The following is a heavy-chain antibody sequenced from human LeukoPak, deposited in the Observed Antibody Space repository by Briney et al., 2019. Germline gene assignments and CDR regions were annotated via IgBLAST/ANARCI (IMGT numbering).Heavy chain of an antibody. D-gene: IGHD2-15*01. J-gene: IGHJ3*02. CDR2: ISAYNGNT. Sequence: ASVKVSCKASGYTFTSYGISWVRQAPGQGLEWMGWISAYNGNTNYAQKLQGRVTMTIDTSTSTAYMELRSLRSDDTAVYYCARGSLADIVVVVAARDDAFDIWGQGTMVTVSS. CDR3: ARGSLADIVVVVAARDDAFDI. V-gene: IGHV1-18*01. CDR1: GYTFTSYG.